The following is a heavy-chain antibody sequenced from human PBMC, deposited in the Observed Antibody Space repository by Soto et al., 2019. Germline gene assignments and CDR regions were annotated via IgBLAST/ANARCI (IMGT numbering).Heavy chain of an antibody. CDR1: GFTFRSYA. CDR2: VGYSGVST. V-gene: IGHV3-23*01. J-gene: IGHJ4*02. D-gene: IGHD5-18*01. CDR3: AKDRDSYGPLYYFDS. Sequence: EVQLLESGGGFIQPGGSLRLSCAASGFTFRSYAMSWVRQSPGKGLEWVSTVGYSGVSTYYADSVKGRFTISRDNSKNTLSLQMNSLRAEDTAVHYCAKDRDSYGPLYYFDSWGQGTLVTVSS.